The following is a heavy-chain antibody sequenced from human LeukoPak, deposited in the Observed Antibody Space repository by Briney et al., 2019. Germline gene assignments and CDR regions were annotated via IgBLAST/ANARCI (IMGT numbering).Heavy chain of an antibody. D-gene: IGHD1-26*01. J-gene: IGHJ4*02. CDR3: ARGSGSLFDY. CDR2: IYYSGNT. Sequence: SETLSLTCTVSGGSIRGYYWSWIRQPPGKGLEWIGYIYYSGNTNYNPSLKSRVTISVDTSKNQFSLKLSSVTAGDTAVYYCARGSGSLFDYWGQGTLVTVSS. V-gene: IGHV4-59*01. CDR1: GGSIRGYY.